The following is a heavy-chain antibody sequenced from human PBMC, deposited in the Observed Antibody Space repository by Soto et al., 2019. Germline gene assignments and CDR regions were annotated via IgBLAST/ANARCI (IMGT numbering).Heavy chain of an antibody. CDR2: ISSGGSAI. J-gene: IGHJ3*02. V-gene: IGHV3-11*01. Sequence: GGSLRLSCAASGFTFSDHYMSWIRQAPGKGLEWVSYISSGGSAIYYADSVKGRLTISRENGKNSLYLQMNSLGAEETAVYYCARVKECSSTSCYARDAFDIWGQGTMVTVSS. CDR3: ARVKECSSTSCYARDAFDI. CDR1: GFTFSDHY. D-gene: IGHD2-2*01.